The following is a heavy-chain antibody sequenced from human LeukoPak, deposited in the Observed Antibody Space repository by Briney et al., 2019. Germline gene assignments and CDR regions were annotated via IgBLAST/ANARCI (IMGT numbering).Heavy chain of an antibody. Sequence: PSETLSLTCTVSGGSISSSSYYWGWIRQPPGKGLEWIGTMYYSGSTYYNPSLKSRVTVSVDTSKNQFALKLSSVTAADTAVYYCARHERTSYCNGGSCELLDDWGQGTLVTVSS. CDR1: GGSISSSSYY. CDR2: MYYSGST. J-gene: IGHJ4*02. CDR3: ARHERTSYCNGGSCELLDD. D-gene: IGHD2-15*01. V-gene: IGHV4-39*01.